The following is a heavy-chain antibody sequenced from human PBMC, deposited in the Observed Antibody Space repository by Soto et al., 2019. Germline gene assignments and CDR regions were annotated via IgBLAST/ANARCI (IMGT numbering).Heavy chain of an antibody. J-gene: IGHJ6*03. CDR3: ARRFDDYYGSGSYYLTRFNYYLYV. CDR2: IYYSGST. CDR1: GGSISSSSYY. Sequence: SETLSLTCTVSGGSISSSSYYWGWILQPPGKGLEWIGSIYYSGSTYYNPSLKSRVTISVDTSKNQFSLKLSSVTAADTAVYYCARRFDDYYGSGSYYLTRFNYYLYVWGKGTTVTVSS. V-gene: IGHV4-39*01. D-gene: IGHD3-10*01.